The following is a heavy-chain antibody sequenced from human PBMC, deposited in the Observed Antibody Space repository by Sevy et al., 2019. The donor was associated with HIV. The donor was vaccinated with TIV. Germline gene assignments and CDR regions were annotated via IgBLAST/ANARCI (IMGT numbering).Heavy chain of an antibody. CDR3: ARTTTRGALYYFDY. V-gene: IGHV3-11*01. Sequence: GGSLRLSCAASGFTFSDYCMSWIRQAPGKGLEWVSYISNSGGTIYYADSVKGRFTISRDNAKNSLYLQMNSLRAEDTAVYYCARTTTRGALYYFDYWGQGTLVTVSS. CDR2: ISNSGGTI. J-gene: IGHJ4*02. D-gene: IGHD3-10*01. CDR1: GFTFSDYC.